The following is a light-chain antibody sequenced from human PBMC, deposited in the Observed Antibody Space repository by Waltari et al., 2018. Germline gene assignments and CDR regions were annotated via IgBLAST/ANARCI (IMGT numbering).Light chain of an antibody. CDR1: QPIRTTY. CDR3: QQYDISPLT. Sequence: EIVLTQSPGTLSLSPGEGATLSCRTSQPIRTTYLAWYQQKPGQAPTLLIYGASSRATCVPDRFTGSGSVTDFSLTISSLEPEDFATYYCQQYDISPLTFGGWTKVEIK. V-gene: IGKV3-20*01. CDR2: GAS. J-gene: IGKJ4*01.